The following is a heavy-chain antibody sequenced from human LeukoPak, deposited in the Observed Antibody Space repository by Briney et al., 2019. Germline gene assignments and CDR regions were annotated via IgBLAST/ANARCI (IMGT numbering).Heavy chain of an antibody. Sequence: GGSLRLSCAASGFTFSSSWMTWVRQAPGRGLGWVANIKQDGREESYVDSVRGRFTISRDNAEKSLYLQMNSLRAEDTAVYFCARRTLPYLDVWGKGTTVTVSS. J-gene: IGHJ6*03. CDR3: ARRTLPYLDV. D-gene: IGHD1/OR15-1a*01. CDR1: GFTFSSSW. CDR2: IKQDGREE. V-gene: IGHV3-7*01.